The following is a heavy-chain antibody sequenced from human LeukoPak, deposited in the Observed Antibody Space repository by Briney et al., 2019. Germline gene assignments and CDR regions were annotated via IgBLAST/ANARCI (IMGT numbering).Heavy chain of an antibody. CDR3: TRGSYEAFDY. D-gene: IGHD3-16*01. CDR2: VDYNGAT. J-gene: IGHJ4*02. V-gene: IGHV4-59*02. CDR1: GSSVSRDH. Sequence: PAETLTLTCSVSGSSVSRDHWNWVRQLPGKGLEWIGNVDYNGATKYNPSLSGRITISVSTTKHLFSLHLTSVTAFDTAHYLGTRGSYEAFDYWGQRRLVTVSS.